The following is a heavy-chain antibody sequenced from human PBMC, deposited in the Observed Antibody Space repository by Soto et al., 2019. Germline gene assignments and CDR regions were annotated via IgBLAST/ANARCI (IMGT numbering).Heavy chain of an antibody. Sequence: EVQLLESGGGLVQPGGSLRLSCTASGFTFSSYAMTWVRQAPGKGLEWVSTIGDDGGSTYYAESVKGRYTISRDNSKNALYLQMNSLRAEDTAIYYCAKDRPRDDSVAAPKGDWFDPWGPGTLVTVSS. D-gene: IGHD6-13*01. CDR1: GFTFSSYA. CDR2: IGDDGGST. CDR3: AKDRPRDDSVAAPKGDWFDP. V-gene: IGHV3-23*01. J-gene: IGHJ5*02.